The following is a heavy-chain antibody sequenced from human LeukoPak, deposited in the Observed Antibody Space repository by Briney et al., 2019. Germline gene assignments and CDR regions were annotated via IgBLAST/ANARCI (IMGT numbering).Heavy chain of an antibody. CDR3: AREADSSGWYGDAFDI. Sequence: PSETLSLTCTVSGXSISSYYWSWIRQPPGKGLEWIGYTYYSGSTNYNPSLKSRVTISVDTSKNQFSLKLSSVTAADTAVYYCAREADSSGWYGDAFDIWGQGTMVTVSS. CDR1: GXSISSYY. D-gene: IGHD6-19*01. J-gene: IGHJ3*02. V-gene: IGHV4-59*01. CDR2: TYYSGST.